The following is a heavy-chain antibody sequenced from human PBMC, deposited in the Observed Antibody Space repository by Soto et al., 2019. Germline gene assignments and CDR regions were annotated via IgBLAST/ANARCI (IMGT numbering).Heavy chain of an antibody. CDR3: ARDLGGWPDY. Sequence: GVPAEVCCKACGERFNSYAMHWVRQAPGQRLEWMGWINAGNGNTKYSQKFQGRVTITRDTSASTAYMELSSLRSEDTAVYYCARDLGGWPDYWGQGTLVTVSS. J-gene: IGHJ4*02. V-gene: IGHV1-3*01. D-gene: IGHD2-15*01. CDR1: GERFNSYA. CDR2: INAGNGNT.